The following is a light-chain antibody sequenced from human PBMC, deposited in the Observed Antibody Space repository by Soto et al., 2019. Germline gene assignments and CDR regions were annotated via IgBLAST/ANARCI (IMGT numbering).Light chain of an antibody. V-gene: IGKV3-15*01. Sequence: ILMTQSTATLSVSPGERATLSCRASQSVSNNLAWYQQKPGQAPRLLIYDASTRATGIPARFSGSGSGTEITLTISGLQTEDFAGYYCQQYNNWPPWTFGQGTKVEIK. CDR2: DAS. J-gene: IGKJ1*01. CDR1: QSVSNN. CDR3: QQYNNWPPWT.